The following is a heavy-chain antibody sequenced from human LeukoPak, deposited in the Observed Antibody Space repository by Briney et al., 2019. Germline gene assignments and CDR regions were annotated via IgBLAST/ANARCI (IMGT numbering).Heavy chain of an antibody. CDR2: INPNSGGT. J-gene: IGHJ4*02. D-gene: IGHD3-16*01. CDR3: ARESVGGGFDY. CDR1: GYTFIGYY. V-gene: IGHV1-2*04. Sequence: ASLMVSCKTSGYTFIGYYMYWVRQAPGQGLEWMGWINPNSGGTNYAQKFQGWVTMTRDTSISTAYMELSRLRSDDTAVYYCARESVGGGFDYWGQGTLVTVSS.